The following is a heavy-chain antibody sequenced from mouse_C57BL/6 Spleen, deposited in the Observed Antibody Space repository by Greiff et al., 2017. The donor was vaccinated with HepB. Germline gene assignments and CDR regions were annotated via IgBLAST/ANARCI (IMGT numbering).Heavy chain of an antibody. CDR2: INYDGSST. Sequence: EVQVVESEGGLVQPGSSMKLSCTASGFTFSDYYMAWVRQVPEKGLEWVANINYDGSSTYYLDSLKSRFIISRDNAKNILYLQMSSLKSEDTATYYCAREDRYYGTPYFDVWGTGTTVTVSS. CDR1: GFTFSDYY. J-gene: IGHJ1*03. D-gene: IGHD1-1*01. CDR3: AREDRYYGTPYFDV. V-gene: IGHV5-16*01.